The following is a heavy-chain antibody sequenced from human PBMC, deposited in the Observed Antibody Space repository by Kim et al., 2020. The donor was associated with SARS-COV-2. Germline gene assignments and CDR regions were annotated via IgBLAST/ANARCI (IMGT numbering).Heavy chain of an antibody. CDR3: ARAGTQIAVAGTADY. V-gene: IGHV5-51*01. J-gene: IGHJ4*02. CDR2: IYPGDSDT. D-gene: IGHD6-19*01. Sequence: GESLKISCKGSGYSFTSYWIGWVRQMPGKGLEWMGIIYPGDSDTRYSPSFQGQVTIPADKSISTAYLQWSSLKASDTAMYYCARAGTQIAVAGTADYWGQGTLVTVSS. CDR1: GYSFTSYW.